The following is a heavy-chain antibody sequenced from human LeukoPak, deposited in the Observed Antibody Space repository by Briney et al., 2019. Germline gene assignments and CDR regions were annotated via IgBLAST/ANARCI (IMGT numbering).Heavy chain of an antibody. CDR3: ARAYYDSSGYPFGPLDY. V-gene: IGHV3-33*01. CDR2: IWYDGSNK. J-gene: IGHJ4*02. CDR1: GFTFSNYG. Sequence: GGSLRLSCAASGFTFSNYGMHWVRQAPGKGLEWVALIWYDGSNKYYADSVRGRFTISRDNSKNTLYLQMKSLRVEDTAVYYCARAYYDSSGYPFGPLDYWGQGTLVTVSS. D-gene: IGHD3-22*01.